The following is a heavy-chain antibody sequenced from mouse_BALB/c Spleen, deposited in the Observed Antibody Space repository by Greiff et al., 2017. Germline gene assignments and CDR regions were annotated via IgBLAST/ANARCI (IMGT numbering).Heavy chain of an antibody. CDR1: GFTFSSYT. CDR2: ISNGGGST. D-gene: IGHD3-2*01. Sequence: EVHLVESGGGLVQPGGSLKLSCAASGFTFSSYTMSWVRQTPEKRLEWVAYISNGGGSTYYPDTVKGRFTISRDNAKNTLYLQMSSLKSEDTAMYYCARHPLTARATWFAYWGQGTLVTVSA. V-gene: IGHV5-12-2*01. CDR3: ARHPLTARATWFAY. J-gene: IGHJ3*01.